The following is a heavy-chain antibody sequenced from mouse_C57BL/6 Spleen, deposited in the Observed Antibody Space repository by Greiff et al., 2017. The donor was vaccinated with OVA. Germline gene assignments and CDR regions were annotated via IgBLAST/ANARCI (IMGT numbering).Heavy chain of an antibody. CDR1: GYAFTNYL. V-gene: IGHV1-54*01. J-gene: IGHJ2*01. Sequence: VQLQESGAELVRPGTSVKVSCKASGYAFTNYLIEWVKQRPGQGLEWIGEINPANGGTNYTQKFKGQAPLTADKSSSTAYMQLSSLTSEDSAVYFCARGDYYGSSYVDDWGQGTTLTVSS. CDR3: ARGDYYGSSYVDD. CDR2: INPANGGT. D-gene: IGHD1-1*01.